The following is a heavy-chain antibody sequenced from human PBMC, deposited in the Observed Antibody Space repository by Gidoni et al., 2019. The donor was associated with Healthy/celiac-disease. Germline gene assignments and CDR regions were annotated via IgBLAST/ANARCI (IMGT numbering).Heavy chain of an antibody. Sequence: EVQLLVSGGGLVQPGWSLRLYCAASGFTFSSYAMSWVRQARGKGLGWVSASSGSGGSTYYADSVKGRFTISRDNSKNTLYLQMNSLRAEDTAVYYCAKELGSGLYWYYGMDVWGQGTTVTVSS. D-gene: IGHD2-15*01. V-gene: IGHV3-23*01. CDR2: SSGSGGST. CDR3: AKELGSGLYWYYGMDV. J-gene: IGHJ6*02. CDR1: GFTFSSYA.